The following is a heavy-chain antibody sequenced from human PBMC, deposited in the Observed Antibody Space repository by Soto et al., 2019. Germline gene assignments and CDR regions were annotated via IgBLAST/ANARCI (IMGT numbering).Heavy chain of an antibody. CDR1: GGSLSGYY. Sequence: QVQLQQWGAGLLKPSETLFLNCAVNGGSLSGYYWSWIRQPPGKGLEWIGEVKDGGHTNYSPSLRGRVTIPSSPSTTRVSLRLNSVTAADTGVYPCARGQEGGVATHWVQGSLVTVSS. D-gene: IGHD5-12*01. CDR3: ARGQEGGVATH. J-gene: IGHJ4*02. CDR2: VKDGGHT. V-gene: IGHV4-34*01.